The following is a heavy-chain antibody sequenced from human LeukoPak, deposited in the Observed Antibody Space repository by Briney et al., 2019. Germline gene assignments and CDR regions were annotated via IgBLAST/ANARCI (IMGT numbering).Heavy chain of an antibody. V-gene: IGHV3-33*01. D-gene: IGHD3-3*01. CDR3: ARGGATIFGVVIRGTNWFDP. CDR1: GFTFSSYG. Sequence: GGSLRLSCEASGFTFSSYGIHWVRQAPGKGLEWVAVIWSDGSNKYYADSVKGRFTISRDNSKNTLYLQLNSLRAEDTAVYYCARGGATIFGVVIRGTNWFDPWGQGTLVTVSS. J-gene: IGHJ5*02. CDR2: IWSDGSNK.